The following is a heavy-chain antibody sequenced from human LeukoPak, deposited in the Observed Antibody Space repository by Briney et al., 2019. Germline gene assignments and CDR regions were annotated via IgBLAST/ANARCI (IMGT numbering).Heavy chain of an antibody. CDR2: ISSSSSTI. D-gene: IGHD2-2*02. CDR1: GFTFSSYS. Sequence: PGGSLRLSCAASGFTFSSYSMNWVRQAPGKGLEWVSYISSSSSTIYYADSVKGRFTISRDNAKNSLYLQMNSLRAEDTAVYYCARDPDTLFDYWGQGTLVTVSS. V-gene: IGHV3-48*01. CDR3: ARDPDTLFDY. J-gene: IGHJ4*02.